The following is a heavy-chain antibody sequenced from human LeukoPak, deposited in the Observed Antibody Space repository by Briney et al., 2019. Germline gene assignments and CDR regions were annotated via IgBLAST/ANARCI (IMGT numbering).Heavy chain of an antibody. V-gene: IGHV3-53*01. CDR2: IYSGGST. J-gene: IGHJ3*02. D-gene: IGHD5-12*01. CDR3: ARSGYGVAFDI. CDR1: GFTFDNYA. Sequence: GGSLRLSCTASGFTFDNYAMIWVRQASGKGLEWVSVIYSGGSTYYADSVKGRFTISRDNSKNTLYLQMSSLRAEDTAVYYCARSGYGVAFDIWGQGTMVTVSS.